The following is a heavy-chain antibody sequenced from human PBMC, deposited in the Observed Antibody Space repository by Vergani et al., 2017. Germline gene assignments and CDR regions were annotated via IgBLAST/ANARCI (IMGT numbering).Heavy chain of an antibody. CDR1: GGSISSGGYY. J-gene: IGHJ3*02. D-gene: IGHD1-26*01. V-gene: IGHV4-31*03. CDR2: IYYSGST. Sequence: QVQLQESGPGLVKPSQTLSLTCTVSGGSISSGGYYWSWIRQHPGKGLEWIGYIYYSGSTYYNPSLKSRVTISVDTSKNQFSLKLSSVTAADTAVYYCARGGGGATPPVDAFDIWGQGTTVTVSS. CDR3: ARGGGGATPPVDAFDI.